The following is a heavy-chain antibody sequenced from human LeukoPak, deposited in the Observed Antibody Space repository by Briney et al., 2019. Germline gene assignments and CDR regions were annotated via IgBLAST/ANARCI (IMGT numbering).Heavy chain of an antibody. CDR1: GFTFSSYA. D-gene: IGHD6-19*01. V-gene: IGHV3-23*01. Sequence: GGSLRLSCAASGFTFSSYAMSWVRQAPGNGLEWVSVISGSGGTTYYADSVKGRFTISRDNSKNTLDLQMNSLRVEDMAVYYCAKKFGSSNWYVGFDYWGQGTLVTVSS. CDR3: AKKFGSSNWYVGFDY. CDR2: ISGSGGTT. J-gene: IGHJ4*02.